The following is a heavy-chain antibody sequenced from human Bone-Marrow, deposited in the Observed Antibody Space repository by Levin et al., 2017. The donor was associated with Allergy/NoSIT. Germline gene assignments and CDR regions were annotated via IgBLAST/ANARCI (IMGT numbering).Heavy chain of an antibody. CDR3: ARDTGQRITMVRGVPDGFDI. CDR2: IISSGSYT. D-gene: IGHD3-10*01. V-gene: IGHV3-11*05. Sequence: PGGSLRLSCAASGFTFSDYYMSWVRQAPGKGLEWVSYIISSGSYTSYAASVKGRFTISRDNAKKSLYLQMNSLRAEDTAVYYCARDTGQRITMVRGVPDGFDIWCQGTMVTVSS. CDR1: GFTFSDYY. J-gene: IGHJ3*02.